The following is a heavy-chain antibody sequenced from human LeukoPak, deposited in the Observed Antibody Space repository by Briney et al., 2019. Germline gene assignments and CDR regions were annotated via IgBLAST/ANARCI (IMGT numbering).Heavy chain of an antibody. CDR1: GGSFSGYY. V-gene: IGHV4-34*01. J-gene: IGHJ4*02. Sequence: SETLSLTCAVYGGSFSGYYWSWIRQPPGKGLEWIGEINHSGSTNYNPSLKSRVTISVDTSKNQFSLKVSSVTAADTAVYYCARGTRRLRFLEWFAPWYFDYWGQGTLVTVSS. D-gene: IGHD3-3*01. CDR2: INHSGST. CDR3: ARGTRRLRFLEWFAPWYFDY.